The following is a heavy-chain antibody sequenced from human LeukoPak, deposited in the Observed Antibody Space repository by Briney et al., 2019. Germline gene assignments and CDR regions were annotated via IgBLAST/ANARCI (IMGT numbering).Heavy chain of an antibody. CDR1: GFTFSDYY. D-gene: IGHD5-18*01. Sequence: GGSLRLSCAASGFTFSDYYMSWIRQAPGKGLEWVSYISSSGSTIYYADSVKGRFTISRDNAKNSLYLQMNSLRAEDTAVYYCASSIMDTAMFPDYWGRGTLVTVSS. CDR3: ASSIMDTAMFPDY. CDR2: ISSSGSTI. J-gene: IGHJ4*02. V-gene: IGHV3-11*04.